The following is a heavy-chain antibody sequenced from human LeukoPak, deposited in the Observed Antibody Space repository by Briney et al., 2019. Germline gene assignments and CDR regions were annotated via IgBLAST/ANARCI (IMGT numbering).Heavy chain of an antibody. J-gene: IGHJ4*02. V-gene: IGHV4-59*01. CDR3: ARAGDWNDVVDY. Sequence: SETLSLTCAVYGGSISSSYWSWIRQPPGKGLEWIGYIYYTGSTNYNPSLKSRVTISVDTSKNQFSLKLNSVTAADTAVYYCARAGDWNDVVDYWGQGTLVTVSS. D-gene: IGHD1-1*01. CDR1: GGSISSSY. CDR2: IYYTGST.